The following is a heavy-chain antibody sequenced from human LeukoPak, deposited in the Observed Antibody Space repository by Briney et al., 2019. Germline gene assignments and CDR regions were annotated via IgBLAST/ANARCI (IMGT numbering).Heavy chain of an antibody. CDR1: GFTFSSYG. D-gene: IGHD3-22*01. V-gene: IGHV3-33*01. J-gene: IGHJ4*02. Sequence: PGGSLRLSCAASGFTFSSYGMHWVRQAPGKGLEWVAVIWYDGSNKYYADSVKGRFTISRDNSKNTLYLQMNSLRAEDTAVYYCARDLYYDSSPFFDYWGQGTLVTVSS. CDR3: ARDLYYDSSPFFDY. CDR2: IWYDGSNK.